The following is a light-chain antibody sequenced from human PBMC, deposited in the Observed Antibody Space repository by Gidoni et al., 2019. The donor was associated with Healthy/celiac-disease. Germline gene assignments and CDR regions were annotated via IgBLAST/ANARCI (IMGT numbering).Light chain of an antibody. J-gene: IGKJ2*01. CDR1: QSVSSN. V-gene: IGKV3-15*01. CDR3: QQYNNWPRT. Sequence: EIVMTQSPATLSVSPGERATLSCRASQSVSSNLAWYQQNPGQAPRLLIYGASPRATGIPARFSGSGSGTEFTLTISSLQSEDFAVYYCQQYNNWPRTFGQXTKLEIK. CDR2: GAS.